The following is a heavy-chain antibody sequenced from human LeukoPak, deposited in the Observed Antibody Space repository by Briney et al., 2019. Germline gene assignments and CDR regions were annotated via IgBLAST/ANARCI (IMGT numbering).Heavy chain of an antibody. CDR1: GGSFSGYY. CDR2: INHGGST. V-gene: IGHV4-34*01. Sequence: SETLSLTCAVYGGSFSGYYWTWIRQPPGKGLEWIGKINHGGSTNYNPSLKSRVTISVDTSKNQFSLKLSSVTAADTAVYYCARLVDIVVVPAAIPGWFDPWGQGTLVTVSS. J-gene: IGHJ5*02. D-gene: IGHD2-2*01. CDR3: ARLVDIVVVPAAIPGWFDP.